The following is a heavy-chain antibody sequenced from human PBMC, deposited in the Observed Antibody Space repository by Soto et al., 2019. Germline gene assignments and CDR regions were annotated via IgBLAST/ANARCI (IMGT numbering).Heavy chain of an antibody. Sequence: GESLKISCKGSGYSFTSYWIGWVRQMPGKGLEWMGIIYPGDSDTRYSPSSQGQVTISADKSISTAYLQWSSLKASDTAMYYCARHGVAALTDYYYYYGMDVWGQGTTVTVSS. CDR3: ARHGVAALTDYYYYYGMDV. D-gene: IGHD6-6*01. CDR1: GYSFTSYW. J-gene: IGHJ6*02. CDR2: IYPGDSDT. V-gene: IGHV5-51*01.